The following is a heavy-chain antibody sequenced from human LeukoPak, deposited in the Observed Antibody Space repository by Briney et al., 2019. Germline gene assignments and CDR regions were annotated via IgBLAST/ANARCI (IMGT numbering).Heavy chain of an antibody. V-gene: IGHV1-69*13. Sequence: ASVKVSCKASGGTFSSYAISWVRQAPGQGLEWMGGIIPIFGTANYGQKFQGRVAITADESTSTAYMELSSLRSEDTAVYYCASGGELTFDYWGQGTLVTVSS. J-gene: IGHJ4*02. CDR1: GGTFSSYA. CDR2: IIPIFGTA. CDR3: ASGGELTFDY. D-gene: IGHD1-26*01.